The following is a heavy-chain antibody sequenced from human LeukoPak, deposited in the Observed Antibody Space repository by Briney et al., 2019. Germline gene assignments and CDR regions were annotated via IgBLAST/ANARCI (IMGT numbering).Heavy chain of an antibody. D-gene: IGHD2-15*01. CDR3: ASGYCSGGSCYPYYFDY. CDR1: GGSISSYY. V-gene: IGHV4-59*01. Sequence: PSETLSLTCTVSGGSISSYYWSWIRQPPGKGLEWNGYIYYSGSTNYNPSLQSRVTISVDTSKNQFSLKLSSVTAADTAVYYCASGYCSGGSCYPYYFDYWGQGTLVTVSS. J-gene: IGHJ4*02. CDR2: IYYSGST.